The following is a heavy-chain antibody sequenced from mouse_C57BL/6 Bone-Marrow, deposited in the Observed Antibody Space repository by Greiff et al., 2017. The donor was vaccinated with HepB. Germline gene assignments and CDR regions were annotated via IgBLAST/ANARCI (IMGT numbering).Heavy chain of an antibody. Sequence: QQSGTVLARPGASVKMSCKTSGYTFTSYWMHWVKQRPGQGLEWIGAIYPGNSDTSYNQKFKGKAKLTAVTSASTAYMELSSLTNEDSAVYYCTRRPFYYGSPYFDVWGTGTTVTVSS. CDR1: GYTFTSYW. D-gene: IGHD1-1*01. J-gene: IGHJ1*03. CDR2: IYPGNSDT. CDR3: TRRPFYYGSPYFDV. V-gene: IGHV1-5*01.